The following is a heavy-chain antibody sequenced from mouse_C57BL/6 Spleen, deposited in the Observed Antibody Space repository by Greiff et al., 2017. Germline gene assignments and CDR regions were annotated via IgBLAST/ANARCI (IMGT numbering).Heavy chain of an antibody. CDR2: INPSNGGT. V-gene: IGHV1-53*01. Sequence: VQLQQPGTELVKPGASVKLSCKASCYPFPSYWMPWVKQRPGQGLEWIGNINPSNGGTNYNEKFKSKATLTVDKSSSTAYMQLSSLTSEDSAVYYCAPLRSLYAMDDWGQGTSVTVSS. J-gene: IGHJ4*01. CDR3: APLRSLYAMDD. D-gene: IGHD6-2*01. CDR1: CYPFPSYW.